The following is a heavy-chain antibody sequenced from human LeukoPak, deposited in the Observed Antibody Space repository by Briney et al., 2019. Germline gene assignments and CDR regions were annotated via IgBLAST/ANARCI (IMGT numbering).Heavy chain of an antibody. V-gene: IGHV4-59*01. CDR1: GGSISSYY. Sequence: PSETLSLTCTVSGGSISSYYWSWIRQPPGKGLEWIGYIYYSGSTNYNPSLKSRVTISVDTSKNKFSLKLSSVTAADTAVYYCARVDGYNSRWYFDLWGRGTLVTVSS. J-gene: IGHJ2*01. D-gene: IGHD5-24*01. CDR2: IYYSGST. CDR3: ARVDGYNSRWYFDL.